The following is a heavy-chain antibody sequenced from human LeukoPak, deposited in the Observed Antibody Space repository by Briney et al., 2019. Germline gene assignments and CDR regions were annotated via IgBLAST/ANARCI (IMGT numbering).Heavy chain of an antibody. J-gene: IGHJ2*01. CDR1: GFTFDDYG. CDR3: ARDRRVVGAFGWYFDL. Sequence: GGSLRLSCAASGFTFDDYGMSWVRQAPGKGLEWVSGINWNGGSTGYADSVKGRFTISRDNSKNTLYLQMNSLRAEDTAVYYCARDRRVVGAFGWYFDLWGRGTLVTVSS. CDR2: INWNGGST. D-gene: IGHD1-26*01. V-gene: IGHV3-20*04.